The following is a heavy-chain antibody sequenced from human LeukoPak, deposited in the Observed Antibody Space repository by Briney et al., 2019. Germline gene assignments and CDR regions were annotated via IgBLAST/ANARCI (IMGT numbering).Heavy chain of an antibody. V-gene: IGHV3-21*01. J-gene: IGHJ3*02. D-gene: IGHD3-16*01. CDR1: GFTFSSYS. Sequence: GGSLRLSCAASGFTFSSYSMNWVRQAPGKGREWVSSISSSSSYIYYADSAKGRFTSSRDNAKNTLYLQMNSLRAEDTAVYYCARDFRGNAFDIWGQGTMVTVSS. CDR2: ISSSSSYI. CDR3: ARDFRGNAFDI.